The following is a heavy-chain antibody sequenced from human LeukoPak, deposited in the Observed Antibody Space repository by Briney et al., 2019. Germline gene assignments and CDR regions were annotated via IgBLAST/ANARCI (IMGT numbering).Heavy chain of an antibody. Sequence: GGSLRLSCAASGFTFSDYYMSWIRQAPGKGLEWVSYISSSGSTIYYADSVKGRFTISRDNAKNSLYLQMNSLRAEDTAVYYCARDLGAYCSSTSCPDPWGQGTLVTVSS. CDR2: ISSSGSTI. CDR3: ARDLGAYCSSTSCPDP. J-gene: IGHJ5*02. CDR1: GFTFSDYY. D-gene: IGHD2-2*01. V-gene: IGHV3-11*04.